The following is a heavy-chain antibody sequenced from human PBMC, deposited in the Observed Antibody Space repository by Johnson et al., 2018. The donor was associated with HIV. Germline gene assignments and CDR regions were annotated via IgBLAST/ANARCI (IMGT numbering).Heavy chain of an antibody. J-gene: IGHJ3*02. V-gene: IGHV3-53*01. Sequence: VQLVESVGGLVQPGGSLRLSCAVSGFTVSTSYMTWVRQAPGKGLDWVSVIYSGGSTYYADSVKGRFIISRDNSKNTLYLQMNSLRVEDTAVYYCARDGPYYLSPRDAFEIWGQGTMVTVSS. CDR3: ARDGPYYLSPRDAFEI. D-gene: IGHD3-22*01. CDR1: GFTVSTSY. CDR2: IYSGGST.